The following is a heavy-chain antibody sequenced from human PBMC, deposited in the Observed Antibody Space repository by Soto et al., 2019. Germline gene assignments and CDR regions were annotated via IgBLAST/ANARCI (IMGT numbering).Heavy chain of an antibody. CDR1: GGSISSSDYY. D-gene: IGHD4-4*01. V-gene: IGHV4-39*01. CDR2: IYYSGST. J-gene: IGHJ3*01. Sequence: SETLSLTCTVSGGSISSSDYYWCGIRHPPGKGLEWIGNIYYSGSTYYNPSLRSRVTISVDTSKNQHSLRLSSVTAADTAVYYCARLLEMTTKRLGGDAFDVWGQGTMVTVSS. CDR3: ARLLEMTTKRLGGDAFDV.